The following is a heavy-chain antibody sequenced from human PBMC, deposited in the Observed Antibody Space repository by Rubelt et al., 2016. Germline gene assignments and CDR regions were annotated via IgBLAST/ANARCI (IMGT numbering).Heavy chain of an antibody. CDR3: ARVLYSSGWYDPYAFDI. D-gene: IGHD6-19*01. CDR2: IWYDGSNK. J-gene: IGHJ3*02. V-gene: IGHV3-33*01. Sequence: APGKGLEWVAVIWYDGSNKYYADSVKGRFTISRDNSKNTLYLQMNSLRAEDTAVYYCARVLYSSGWYDPYAFDIWGQGTMVTVSS.